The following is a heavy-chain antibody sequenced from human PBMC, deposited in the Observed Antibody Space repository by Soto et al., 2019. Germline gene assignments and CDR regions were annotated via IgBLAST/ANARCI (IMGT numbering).Heavy chain of an antibody. J-gene: IGHJ4*02. V-gene: IGHV3-23*01. CDR2: ISGGGGTT. D-gene: IGHD1-1*01. CDR3: ARDFLLAGYPLAAY. CDR1: GYTFSDSSYA. Sequence: GGSLRLSCAASGYTFSDSSYAMSWVRQAPGKGLEWVSAISGGGGTTCYADSVKGRFTISRDDSKNTLYLQMYSLRAEDTAVYYCARDFLLAGYPLAAYWGQGTLVTVS.